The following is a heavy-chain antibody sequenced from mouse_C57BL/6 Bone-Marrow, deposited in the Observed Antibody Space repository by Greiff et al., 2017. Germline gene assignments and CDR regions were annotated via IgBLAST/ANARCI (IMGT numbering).Heavy chain of an antibody. D-gene: IGHD2-3*01. CDR1: GFTFSSYG. V-gene: IGHV5-6*01. CDR2: ISSGGSYT. Sequence: EVKLVESGGDLVKPGGSLKLSCAASGFTFSSYGMSWVRQTPDKRLEWVATISSGGSYTYYPDSVKGRFTISRDNAKNTLYLQMSSLKSEDTAMYYCARKMGNYAMDYWGQGTSVTVSS. J-gene: IGHJ4*01. CDR3: ARKMGNYAMDY.